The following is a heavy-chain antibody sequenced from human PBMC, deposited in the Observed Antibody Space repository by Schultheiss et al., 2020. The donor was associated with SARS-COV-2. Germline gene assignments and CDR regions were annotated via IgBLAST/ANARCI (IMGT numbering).Heavy chain of an antibody. J-gene: IGHJ6*02. V-gene: IGHV3-30*01. D-gene: IGHD6-13*01. CDR2: ISYDGSNK. Sequence: GGSLRLSCAASGFTFSSYAMHWVRQAPGKGLEWVAVISYDGSNKYYADSVKGRFTISRDNSKNTLYLQMNSLRAEDTAVYYCARNAAAGTYLPRSGMDVWGQGTTVTVSS. CDR3: ARNAAAGTYLPRSGMDV. CDR1: GFTFSSYA.